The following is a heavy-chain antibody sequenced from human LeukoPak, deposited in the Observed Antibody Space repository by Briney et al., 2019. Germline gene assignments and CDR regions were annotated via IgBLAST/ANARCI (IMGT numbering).Heavy chain of an antibody. V-gene: IGHV3-30*18. D-gene: IGHD2-15*01. Sequence: RGSLRLSCAASGFTFSSYVMHWVRQAPGKGLEWVSFISYDGSNKYYTDSVKGRFTISRDNSKNTLYLQMNSLRAEDTAIYYCAKNGDRGAYCTGGTGYPYFYYCMDVWGKGTTVTI. CDR3: AKNGDRGAYCTGGTGYPYFYYCMDV. J-gene: IGHJ6*03. CDR2: ISYDGSNK. CDR1: GFTFSSYV.